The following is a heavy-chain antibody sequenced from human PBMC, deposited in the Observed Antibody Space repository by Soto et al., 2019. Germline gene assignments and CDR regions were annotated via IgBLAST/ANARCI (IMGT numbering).Heavy chain of an antibody. CDR2: IDPGDSYT. CDR1: GYSFTSYW. D-gene: IGHD2-15*01. V-gene: IGHV5-51*01. CDR3: ARHIVVVAATYYYGMDV. J-gene: IGHJ6*02. Sequence: PGESLKISCKGSGYSFTSYWIGWVRQMPGKGLEWMGMIDPGDSYTSYSPSFQGHVTISADKSISTAYLQWSSLKASDTAMYYCARHIVVVAATYYYGMDVWGQGTTVTVSS.